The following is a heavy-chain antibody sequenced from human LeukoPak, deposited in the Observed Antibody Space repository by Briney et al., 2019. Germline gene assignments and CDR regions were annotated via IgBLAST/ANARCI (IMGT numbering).Heavy chain of an antibody. Sequence: QPGGSLRLSCAAPGFSFSRYWMHWVRQAPGKGLVWVSRMNSDGSSTNYADSVKGRFTISRDNAKNILYLQMNSLRAEDTAVYHCATGHYYDSSGYYPLPDAFDIWGQGTMVTVSS. D-gene: IGHD3-22*01. CDR3: ATGHYYDSSGYYPLPDAFDI. V-gene: IGHV3-74*01. J-gene: IGHJ3*02. CDR2: MNSDGSST. CDR1: GFSFSRYW.